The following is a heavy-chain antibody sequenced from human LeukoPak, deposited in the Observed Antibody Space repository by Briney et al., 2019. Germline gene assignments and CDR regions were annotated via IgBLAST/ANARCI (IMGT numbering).Heavy chain of an antibody. CDR1: GFTFNSAW. D-gene: IGHD2-15*01. V-gene: IGHV3-15*01. CDR2: IKTETDGGTT. J-gene: IGHJ4*02. CDR3: TTGILGYCSGGSCYSAE. Sequence: PGGSLRLSCAASGFTFNSAWMSWVRQAPGKGLEWVAQIKTETDGGTTDYAAPVKGRFTISRDDSKNTLYLQMNSLKTEDTAVYYCTTGILGYCSGGSCYSAEWGQGTLVTVSS.